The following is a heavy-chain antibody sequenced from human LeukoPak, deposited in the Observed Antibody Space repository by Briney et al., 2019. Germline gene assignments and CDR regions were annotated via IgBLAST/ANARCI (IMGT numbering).Heavy chain of an antibody. Sequence: SETLSLTCAVYGGSFSGYYWSWIRQPPGKGLEWIGEINHSGSTNYNPSLKSRVTISVDTSKNQFSLKLSSVTAADTAVYYCAREMANSSGWYRGDAFDIWGQGTMVTVSS. CDR2: INHSGST. CDR1: GGSFSGYY. J-gene: IGHJ3*02. CDR3: AREMANSSGWYRGDAFDI. V-gene: IGHV4-34*01. D-gene: IGHD6-19*01.